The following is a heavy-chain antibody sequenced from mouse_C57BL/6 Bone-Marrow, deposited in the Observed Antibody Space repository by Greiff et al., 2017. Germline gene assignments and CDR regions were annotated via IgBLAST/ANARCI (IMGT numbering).Heavy chain of an antibody. CDR2: IRNKANGYTT. J-gene: IGHJ2*01. V-gene: IGHV7-3*01. D-gene: IGHD1-1*01. CDR3: ARSSSYPYFDY. CDR1: GFTFTDYY. Sequence: DVMLVESGGGLVQPGGSLSLSCAASGFTFTDYYMSWVRQPPGKALEWLGFIRNKANGYTTEYSASVKGRFTISRDNSQSILYLQMNALRAEDSATYYCARSSSYPYFDYWGQGTTLTVSS.